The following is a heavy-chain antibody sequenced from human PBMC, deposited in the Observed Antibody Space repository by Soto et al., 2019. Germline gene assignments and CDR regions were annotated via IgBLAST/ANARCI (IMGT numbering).Heavy chain of an antibody. J-gene: IGHJ4*02. CDR3: GKERRGSGWSVCNF. CDR2: ISGNGNSA. D-gene: IGHD6-19*01. V-gene: IGHV3-23*01. CDR1: GFTFRDYA. Sequence: VQLLESGGDLVQPGGSLRLSCAASGFTFRDYAMNWVRQAPGKGLEWVSDISGNGNSARYADSVKGRFTISRDNSKNTLYLHMNSLRVDDTAVSYCGKERRGSGWSVCNFWGQGTLVTVSS.